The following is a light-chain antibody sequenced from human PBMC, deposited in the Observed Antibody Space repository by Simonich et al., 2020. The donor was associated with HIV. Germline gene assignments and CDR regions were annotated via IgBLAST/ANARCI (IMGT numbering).Light chain of an antibody. V-gene: IGKV1-5*03. Sequence: IRMTQSPSSLSASTGDRVTITCRACQGISSYLAWYQQKPGKAPKLLIYKASSLESGVPSRFSGSGSGTEFTLTISSLQPDDFATYYCQQYNSYSGYTFGQGTKLEIK. CDR2: KAS. CDR3: QQYNSYSGYT. CDR1: QGISSY. J-gene: IGKJ2*01.